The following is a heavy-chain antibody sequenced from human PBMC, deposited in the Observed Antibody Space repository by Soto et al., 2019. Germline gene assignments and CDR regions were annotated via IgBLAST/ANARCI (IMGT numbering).Heavy chain of an antibody. V-gene: IGHV3-66*01. CDR3: ARGRGSTGYLGREHYFDY. D-gene: IGHD2-2*01. J-gene: IGHJ4*02. Sequence: EVQVVESGGGLVQPGGSLRLSCAASGFSVTNNYMNWVRQAPGKGLEWVSIIDIGGNTYYADSVKDRFTISRDNSRNTLYLHMTSLRAEDTVVYYCARGRGSTGYLGREHYFDYWGQGTLVTVSP. CDR2: IDIGGNT. CDR1: GFSVTNNY.